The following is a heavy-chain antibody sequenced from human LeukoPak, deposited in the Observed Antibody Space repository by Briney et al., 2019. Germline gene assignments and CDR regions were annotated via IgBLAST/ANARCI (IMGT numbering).Heavy chain of an antibody. CDR2: IIPILGIA. J-gene: IGHJ6*02. V-gene: IGHV1-69*02. CDR1: GGTFSSYT. D-gene: IGHD5-18*01. Sequence: ASVKVSCEASGGTFSSYTISWVRQAPGQGLEWMGRIIPILGIANYAQKFQGRVTITADKSTSTAYMELSSLRSEDTAVYYCASGLQLWLLHYYGMDVWGQGTTVTVSS. CDR3: ASGLQLWLLHYYGMDV.